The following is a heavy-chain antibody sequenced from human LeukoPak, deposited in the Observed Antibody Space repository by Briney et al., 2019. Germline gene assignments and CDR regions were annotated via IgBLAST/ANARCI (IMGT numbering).Heavy chain of an antibody. Sequence: QPGGSLRLSCAASGFIFSSYAMSWVRQAPGKGLEWVSVVSGSGHSTYYADSVKGRFTISRDNSKNTLYLQMNSLRAEDTAVYYCARGGRDSSGYYYEYFDYWGQGTLVTVSS. CDR1: GFIFSSYA. CDR3: ARGGRDSSGYYYEYFDY. J-gene: IGHJ4*02. V-gene: IGHV3-23*01. D-gene: IGHD3-22*01. CDR2: VSGSGHST.